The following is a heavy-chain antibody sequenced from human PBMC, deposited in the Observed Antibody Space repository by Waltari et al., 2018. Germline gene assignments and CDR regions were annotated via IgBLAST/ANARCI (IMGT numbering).Heavy chain of an antibody. CDR1: GFTVSSNY. V-gene: IGHV3-53*02. CDR3: ARWSREYGIDAFDI. D-gene: IGHD2-15*01. CDR2: IYSGGST. Sequence: EVQLVETGGGLIQPGGSLRLSCAASGFTVSSNYMSWVRQAPGKGLEWVSVIYSGGSTYYADSGKGRFTISRDNSKNTLYLQMNSLRAEDTAVYYCARWSREYGIDAFDIWGQGTMVTVSS. J-gene: IGHJ3*02.